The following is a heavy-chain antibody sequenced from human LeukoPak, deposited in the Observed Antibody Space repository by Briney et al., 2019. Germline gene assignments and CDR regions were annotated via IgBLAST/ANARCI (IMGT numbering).Heavy chain of an antibody. Sequence: PSETLPLTCTVSGGSISSYYWSWIRQPPGKGLEWIGYIYYSGSTNYNPSLKSRVTISVDTSKNQFSLKLSSVTAADTAVYYCARATLWFGELLSGDYYYYYMDVWGKGTTVTVSS. D-gene: IGHD3-10*01. CDR2: IYYSGST. CDR3: ARATLWFGELLSGDYYYYYMDV. J-gene: IGHJ6*03. V-gene: IGHV4-59*01. CDR1: GGSISSYY.